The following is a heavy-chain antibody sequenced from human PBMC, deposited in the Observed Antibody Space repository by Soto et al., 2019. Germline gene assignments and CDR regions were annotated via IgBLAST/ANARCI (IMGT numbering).Heavy chain of an antibody. CDR3: ARDAYGDYYYYGMDV. CDR1: GYTFTSYA. Sequence: QVQLVQSGAEVKKPGASVKVSCKASGYTFTSYAMHWVRQAPGQRLEWMGWINAGNGNTKYSQKFQGRVTITRDTSGSTAYMELSSLRSEDTAVYYCARDAYGDYYYYGMDVWGQGTTVTVSS. CDR2: INAGNGNT. V-gene: IGHV1-3*01. D-gene: IGHD4-17*01. J-gene: IGHJ6*02.